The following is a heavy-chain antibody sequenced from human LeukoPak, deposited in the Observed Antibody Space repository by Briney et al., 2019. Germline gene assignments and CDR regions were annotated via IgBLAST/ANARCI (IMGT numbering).Heavy chain of an antibody. V-gene: IGHV3-53*01. D-gene: IGHD6-13*01. Sequence: GGSLRLSCAASGLTVSSNYMSWVRQAPGKGLEWVSVIYSGGSTYYADSVKGRFTISIDNSKNTLFLQMNSLRAEETAVYYCAPSSSWPGYFDYWGQGTLVTVSS. CDR1: GLTVSSNY. CDR2: IYSGGST. CDR3: APSSSWPGYFDY. J-gene: IGHJ4*02.